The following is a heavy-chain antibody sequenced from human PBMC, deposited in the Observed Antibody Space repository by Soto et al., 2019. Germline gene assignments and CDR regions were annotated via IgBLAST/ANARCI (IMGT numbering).Heavy chain of an antibody. CDR3: AKDSQANLGTGGFEC. CDR2: ISWNSGSI. CDR1: GFTFDDFA. J-gene: IGHJ4*02. Sequence: EVQLVESGGGLVQPGRSLRLSCAASGFTFDDFAMHWVRQAPGKGLEWVSGISWNSGSIAYADSVKGRFTTSRHNAKNAMYLQMKSLRPEDTALYYCAKDSQANLGTGGFECWGQGSPVTVSS. V-gene: IGHV3-9*01. D-gene: IGHD7-27*01.